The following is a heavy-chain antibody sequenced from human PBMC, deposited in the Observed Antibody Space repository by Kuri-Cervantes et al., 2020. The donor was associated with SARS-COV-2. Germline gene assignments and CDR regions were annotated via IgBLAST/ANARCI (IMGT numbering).Heavy chain of an antibody. Sequence: GGSLRLSCAASGFTFSSYGTHWVRQAPGKGLEWVAVISYDGSNKYYADSVKGRFTISRDNSKNTLYLQMNSLRAEDTAVYYCAKDCGGDCYLDYWGQGTLVTVSS. V-gene: IGHV3-30*18. CDR1: GFTFSSYG. D-gene: IGHD2-21*02. CDR3: AKDCGGDCYLDY. J-gene: IGHJ4*02. CDR2: ISYDGSNK.